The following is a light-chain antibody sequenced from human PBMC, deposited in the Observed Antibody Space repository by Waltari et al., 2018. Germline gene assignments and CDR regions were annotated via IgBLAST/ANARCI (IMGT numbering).Light chain of an antibody. J-gene: IGLJ2*01. Sequence: QSALTQPASVSGSPGQSITISCTGSSSDVGAYNFVSWHQQHPGNAPKLMLYDVRDRPSGVSTRFSGSKSGNTASLTISGLQAEDEADYYCSSYTRIGTVVFGGGTKVTVL. CDR2: DVR. V-gene: IGLV2-14*03. CDR1: SSDVGAYNF. CDR3: SSYTRIGTVV.